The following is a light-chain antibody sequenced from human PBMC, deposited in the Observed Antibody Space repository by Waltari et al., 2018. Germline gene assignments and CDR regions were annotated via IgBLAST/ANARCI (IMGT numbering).Light chain of an antibody. V-gene: IGKV1-9*01. Sequence: QLTQSPASLSASVEDTVTISCRASQGIASFLTWYQQKPGGAPKLLIYAASTLESGVPSRFSGTRSGTDFTLTISSLQPEDFATYYCQQHTTYPLTFGQGTRLDIK. CDR2: AAS. CDR3: QQHTTYPLT. CDR1: QGIASF. J-gene: IGKJ5*01.